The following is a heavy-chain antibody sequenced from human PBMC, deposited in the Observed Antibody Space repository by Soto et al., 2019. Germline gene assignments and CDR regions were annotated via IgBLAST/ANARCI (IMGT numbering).Heavy chain of an antibody. CDR3: ARMGPPIDY. CDR1: GYTFIRYG. Sequence: ASVKVSCKASGYTFIRYGITWVRQAPGQGLEWMGWINPKSGATNSAPKFQGWVTMTRDTSISTAYMEMRRLRSDDTAVYYCARMGPPIDYWGQGTLVTVSS. J-gene: IGHJ4*02. V-gene: IGHV1-2*04. CDR2: INPKSGAT.